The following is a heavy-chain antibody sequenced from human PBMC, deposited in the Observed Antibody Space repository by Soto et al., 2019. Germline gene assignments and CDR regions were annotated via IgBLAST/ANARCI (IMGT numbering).Heavy chain of an antibody. CDR2: IYSSGST. V-gene: IGHV4-61*01. CDR1: GDSVSSDNDY. D-gene: IGHD3-22*01. CDR3: ARDLSSGYDSYYFDY. Sequence: PSETLSLTCTVSGDSVSSDNDYWTWIRQPPGKGLEWIGYIYSSGSTNHNPSLKSRVTISVDTSRNQFSLKLPSVTAADTAVYYCARDLSSGYDSYYFDYWGQGTLVTVSS. J-gene: IGHJ4*02.